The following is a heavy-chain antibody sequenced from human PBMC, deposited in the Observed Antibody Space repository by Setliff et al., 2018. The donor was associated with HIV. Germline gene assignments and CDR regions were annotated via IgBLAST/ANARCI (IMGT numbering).Heavy chain of an antibody. CDR2: MYNSESI. D-gene: IGHD3-10*01. CDR3: ARTRGSGSYWGWFDP. CDR1: GGSISSGTYY. V-gene: IGHV4-61*02. Sequence: SETLSLTCSVSGGSISSGTYYWSWIRQPAGRGLEWIGRMYNSESINYNLSLKTRVTISIDSSKNQFSLKLTSVTAADTAVYYCARTRGSGSYWGWFDPWGQGTLVTVSS. J-gene: IGHJ5*02.